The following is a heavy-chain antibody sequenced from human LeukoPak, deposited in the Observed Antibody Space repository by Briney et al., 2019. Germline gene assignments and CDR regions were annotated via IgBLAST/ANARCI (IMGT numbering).Heavy chain of an antibody. CDR1: GFTVSSNY. CDR3: ARDKWELPFYYYGMDV. Sequence: GGSLRLSCAASGFTVSSNYMSWVRQAPGKGLEWVSVIYSGGGTYYADSVKGRFTISRDNSKNTLYLQMNSLRAEDTAVYYCARDKWELPFYYYGMDVWGQGTTVTVSS. D-gene: IGHD1-26*01. CDR2: IYSGGGT. V-gene: IGHV3-66*02. J-gene: IGHJ6*02.